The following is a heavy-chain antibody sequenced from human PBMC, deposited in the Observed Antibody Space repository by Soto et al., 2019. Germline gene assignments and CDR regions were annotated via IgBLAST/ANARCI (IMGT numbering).Heavy chain of an antibody. CDR3: ARDAPPLTTVSEKWDY. V-gene: IGHV3-33*01. Sequence: GGSLRLSCPASGLTFSSYGIHWVRQAPGKGLEWVAVIWYAGSKKYYADFVKGRFTISRDNSKNTLYLQMNSWRAEATAVYDCARDAPPLTTVSEKWDYWGQGTLVTVSS. J-gene: IGHJ4*02. CDR1: GLTFSSYG. CDR2: IWYAGSKK. D-gene: IGHD4-17*01.